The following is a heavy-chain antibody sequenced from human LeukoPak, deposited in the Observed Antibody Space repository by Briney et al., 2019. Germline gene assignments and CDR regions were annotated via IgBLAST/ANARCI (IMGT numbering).Heavy chain of an antibody. J-gene: IGHJ4*02. CDR2: IRSDGGDT. CDR1: GFSFRNYW. CDR3: ERVPFHCVGHGYSLFDY. V-gene: IGHV3-74*01. Sequence: GGSLRLSCAASGFSFRNYWMHWVRQAPGEGPVWVSRIRSDGGDTNYADSVEGRFTISRDNAKNRLSLQVNNLGAQEKGGYYCERVPFHCVGHGYSLFDYWGQGALVTVSS. D-gene: IGHD2-21*02.